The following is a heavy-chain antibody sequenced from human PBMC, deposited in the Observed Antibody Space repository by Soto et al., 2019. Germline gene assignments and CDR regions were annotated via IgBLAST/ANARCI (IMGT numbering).Heavy chain of an antibody. D-gene: IGHD3-3*01. V-gene: IGHV3-23*01. CDR3: VKAGYYDFWSGYSYGMDV. CDR1: GFTFSSYA. Sequence: PGGSLRLSCAASGFTFSSYAMSWVRQAPGKGLEWVSAISGSGGSTYYADSVKGRFTISRDNSKNTLYLQMNSLRAEDTAVYYPVKAGYYDFWSGYSYGMDVWGQGTTVTVSS. J-gene: IGHJ6*02. CDR2: ISGSGGST.